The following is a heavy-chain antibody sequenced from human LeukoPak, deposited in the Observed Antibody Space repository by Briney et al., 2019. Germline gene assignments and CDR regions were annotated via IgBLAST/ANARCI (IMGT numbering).Heavy chain of an antibody. CDR2: IIPMFGRT. Sequence: ASVKVSCKPSGGTLSTSAINWVRQAPGQGLEGMGGIIPMFGRTNNAQKFQGRVTITTDGSTSTAYMELRSLRSEDTAVYYCARNPRYYSDTSGYYPFDYWGQGTLVTVSS. D-gene: IGHD3-22*01. V-gene: IGHV1-69*05. CDR1: GGTLSTSA. J-gene: IGHJ4*02. CDR3: ARNPRYYSDTSGYYPFDY.